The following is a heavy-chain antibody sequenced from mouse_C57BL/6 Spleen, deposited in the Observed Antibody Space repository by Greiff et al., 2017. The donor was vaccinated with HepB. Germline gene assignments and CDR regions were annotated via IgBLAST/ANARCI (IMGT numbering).Heavy chain of an antibody. J-gene: IGHJ1*03. D-gene: IGHD1-1*02. Sequence: VMLVESGPELVKPGASVKISCKASGYAFSSSWMNWVKQRPGKGLEWIGRIYPGDGDTNYNGKFKGKATLTADKSSSTAYMQLSSLTSEDSAVYFCARSDIWWYLDVWGTGTTVTVSS. CDR2: IYPGDGDT. CDR3: ARSDIWWYLDV. V-gene: IGHV1-82*01. CDR1: GYAFSSSW.